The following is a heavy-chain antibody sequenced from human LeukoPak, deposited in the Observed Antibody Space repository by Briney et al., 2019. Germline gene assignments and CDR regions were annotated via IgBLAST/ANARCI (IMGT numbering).Heavy chain of an antibody. CDR1: GGAISSYY. D-gene: IGHD5-12*01. V-gene: IGHV4-59*01. CDR3: ARAEYGGYSMDFDY. CDR2: IYYSGST. J-gene: IGHJ4*02. Sequence: SETLSLTCIVSGGAISSYYWSWIRQPPGKGLEWIGYIYYSGSTNYNPSLKSRVTISVDTSKNQFSLKLSSVTAADTAVYYCARAEYGGYSMDFDYWGQGTLVTVSS.